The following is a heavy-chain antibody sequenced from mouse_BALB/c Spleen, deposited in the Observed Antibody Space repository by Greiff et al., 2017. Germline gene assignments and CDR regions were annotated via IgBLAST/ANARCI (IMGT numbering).Heavy chain of an antibody. Sequence: VQLQQSGAELVKPGASVKLSCKASGYTFTSYYMYWVKQRPGQGLEWIGEINPSNGGTNFNEKFKSKATLTVDKSSSTAYMQLSSLTSEDSAVYYCTREALLRRAMDYWGQGTSVTVSS. J-gene: IGHJ4*01. V-gene: IGHV1S81*02. CDR3: TREALLRRAMDY. D-gene: IGHD1-2*01. CDR1: GYTFTSYY. CDR2: INPSNGGT.